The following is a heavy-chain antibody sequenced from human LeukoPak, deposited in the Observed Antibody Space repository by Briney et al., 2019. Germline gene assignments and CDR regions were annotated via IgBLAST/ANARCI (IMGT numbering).Heavy chain of an antibody. CDR3: ARRAARVYYYYMDV. V-gene: IGHV4-39*01. J-gene: IGHJ6*03. D-gene: IGHD6-6*01. Sequence: SETLSLTCTVSGGSISSSSDYWGWIRQPPGKGLEWIGSIYYSGSTYYNPSLKSRVTISVDTSKNQFSQKLSSVTAADTAVYYCARRAARVYYYYMDVWGKGTTVTVSS. CDR2: IYYSGST. CDR1: GGSISSSSDY.